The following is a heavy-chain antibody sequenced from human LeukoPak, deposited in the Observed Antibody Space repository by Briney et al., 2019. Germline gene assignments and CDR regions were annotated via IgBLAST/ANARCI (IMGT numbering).Heavy chain of an antibody. CDR2: ISYDGSNK. CDR3: AKAERSSWQRPYYYYYYYMDV. V-gene: IGHV3-30*18. J-gene: IGHJ6*03. Sequence: GRSLRLSCAASGFTFSSYGMHWVRQAPGKWLEWVAVISYDGSNKYYADSVKGRFTISRDNSKNTLYLQMNSLRAEDTAVYYCAKAERSSWQRPYYYYYYYMDVWGKGTTVTVSS. CDR1: GFTFSSYG. D-gene: IGHD6-13*01.